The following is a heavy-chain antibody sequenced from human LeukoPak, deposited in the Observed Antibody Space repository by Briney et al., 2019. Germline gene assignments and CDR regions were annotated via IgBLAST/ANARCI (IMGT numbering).Heavy chain of an antibody. Sequence: HSGGSLRLSCAASGFTFSDYGMHWVRQAPGKGLEWVAVIWSDENKNYYADSVKGRFTISRDNFKRTLYLQMNSLRVEDTAVYYCAREGLTTTPNNAFDIWGQGTMVTVSS. D-gene: IGHD1-1*01. CDR3: AREGLTTTPNNAFDI. CDR1: GFTFSDYG. CDR2: IWSDENKN. J-gene: IGHJ3*02. V-gene: IGHV3-33*01.